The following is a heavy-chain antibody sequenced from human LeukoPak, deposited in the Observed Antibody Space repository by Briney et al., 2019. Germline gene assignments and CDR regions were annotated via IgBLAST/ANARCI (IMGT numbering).Heavy chain of an antibody. Sequence: PGGSLRLSCAASGFTFSSYAMNWVRQGPGKGLEWVSAIYSSGSTDYADSVRGRFTIARDTSKNMVYLQMNSLTAEDTATYYCARRTGAAPGEFFLHWGQGTLVTVSS. CDR1: GFTFSSYA. J-gene: IGHJ1*01. V-gene: IGHV3-23*05. CDR3: ARRTGAAPGEFFLH. CDR2: IYSSGST. D-gene: IGHD6-19*01.